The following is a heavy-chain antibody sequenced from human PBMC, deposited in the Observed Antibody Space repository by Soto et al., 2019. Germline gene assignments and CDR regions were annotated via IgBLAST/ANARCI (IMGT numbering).Heavy chain of an antibody. J-gene: IGHJ3*02. CDR3: AGASTWHPGAFDI. D-gene: IGHD5-12*01. CDR1: GGTFSSYT. CDR2: IIPILGIA. Sequence: SMKVSCKASGGTFSSYTISWVRQAPGQGLEWMGRIIPILGIANYAQKFQGRVTITADKSTSTAYMELSSLRSEDTAVYYCAGASTWHPGAFDIWGQGTTVTVSS. V-gene: IGHV1-69*02.